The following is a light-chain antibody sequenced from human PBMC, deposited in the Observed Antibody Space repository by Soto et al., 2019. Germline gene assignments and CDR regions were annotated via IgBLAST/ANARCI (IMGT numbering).Light chain of an antibody. J-gene: IGKJ1*01. CDR2: QTS. V-gene: IGKV3-11*01. CDR1: QYINTR. Sequence: EIVLPQSPATLSSFPGDRVTLSCRASQYINTRLAWYQHRPGQAPRLLIYQTSLRAAGIPARFSASGSGTDFTLTISDVQPEDFALYYCHQRQSWPRTCGQGTKVDI. CDR3: HQRQSWPRT.